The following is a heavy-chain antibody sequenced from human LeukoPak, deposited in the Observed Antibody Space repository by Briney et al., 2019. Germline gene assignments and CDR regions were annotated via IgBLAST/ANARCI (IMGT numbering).Heavy chain of an antibody. CDR3: ARVHGHNLGTLDY. CDR2: INPGGST. CDR1: GGSFSDDY. Sequence: SETLSLTCTVYGGSFSDDYWSWVRQPPGEGLQWIGEINPGGSTNKNPSLQSRLIMSVDTSKNQFSLNPTSVTAADTAVYYCARVHGHNLGTLDYWGQGILVTVTS. D-gene: IGHD5-24*01. J-gene: IGHJ4*02. V-gene: IGHV4-34*01.